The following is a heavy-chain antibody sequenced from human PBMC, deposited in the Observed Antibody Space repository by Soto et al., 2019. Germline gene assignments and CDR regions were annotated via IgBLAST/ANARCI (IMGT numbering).Heavy chain of an antibody. J-gene: IGHJ6*02. Sequence: ASVKVSCKASGGTFSSYTISWVRQAPGQGLEWMGRIIPILGIANYAQKFQGRVTITADKSTSTAYMELSSLRSEDTAVYYCARDRVPIILNYGMDVWGQGTTVTVSS. CDR2: IIPILGIA. CDR3: ARDRVPIILNYGMDV. D-gene: IGHD3-9*01. V-gene: IGHV1-69*04. CDR1: GGTFSSYT.